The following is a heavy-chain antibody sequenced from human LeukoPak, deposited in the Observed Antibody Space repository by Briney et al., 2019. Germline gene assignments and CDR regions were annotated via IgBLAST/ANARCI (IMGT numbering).Heavy chain of an antibody. CDR3: ARETYYYDSSGYLHYFDY. V-gene: IGHV4-61*02. CDR2: IYTSGST. J-gene: IGHJ4*02. Sequence: TSETLSLTRTVSGGSISGGSYYWSWIRQPAGKGLEWIGRIYTSGSTNYNPSLKSRVTISVDTSKNQFSLKLSSVTAADTAVYYCARETYYYDSSGYLHYFDYWGQGTLVTVSS. D-gene: IGHD3-22*01. CDR1: GGSISGGSYY.